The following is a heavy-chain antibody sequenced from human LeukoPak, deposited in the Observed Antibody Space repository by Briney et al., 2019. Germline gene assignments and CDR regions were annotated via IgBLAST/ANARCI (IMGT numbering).Heavy chain of an antibody. V-gene: IGHV4-4*07. CDR2: IYSSGKT. J-gene: IGHJ4*02. CDR3: ARTPQGDNYFDY. CDR1: GGSINNYY. D-gene: IGHD3-9*01. Sequence: PSETLSLTCTVSGGSINNYYWTWIRQPAGKGLGWIGRIYSSGKTNYNPSLKSRVTMSVDTSNNQLSLMMTSVTAADTAVFYCARTPQGDNYFDYWGQGHLVTVSS.